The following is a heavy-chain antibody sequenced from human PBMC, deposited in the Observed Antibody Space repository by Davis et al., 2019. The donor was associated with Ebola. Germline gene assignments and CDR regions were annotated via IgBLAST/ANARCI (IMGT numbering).Heavy chain of an antibody. D-gene: IGHD3-16*01. CDR1: GGSVSSGSYY. V-gene: IGHV4-61*01. CDR2: INHSGST. Sequence: MPSETLSLTCTASGGSVSSGSYYWSWIRQPPGKGLEWIGEINHSGSTNYNPSLKSRVTISVDTSKNQFSLKLSSVTAADTAVYYCARGSLYVWFDPWGQGTLVTVSS. J-gene: IGHJ5*02. CDR3: ARGSLYVWFDP.